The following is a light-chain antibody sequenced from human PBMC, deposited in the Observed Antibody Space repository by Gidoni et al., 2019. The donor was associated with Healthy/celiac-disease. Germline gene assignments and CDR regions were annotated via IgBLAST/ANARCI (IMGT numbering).Light chain of an antibody. CDR2: WAS. CDR1: QSVLYSSNNKNY. V-gene: IGKV4-1*01. Sequence: DIVMTQSPDSLAVSLGERATINCKSSQSVLYSSNNKNYLAWYQQKPGQPPKLLIYWASTPESGVPDRFSGSGSGTDFTLTISSLQAEDVAVYYCQQYYSTPWTFSQGTKVEIK. CDR3: QQYYSTPWT. J-gene: IGKJ1*01.